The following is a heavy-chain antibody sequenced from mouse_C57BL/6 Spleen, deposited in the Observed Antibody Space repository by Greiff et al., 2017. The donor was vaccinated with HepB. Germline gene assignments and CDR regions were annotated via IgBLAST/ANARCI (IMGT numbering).Heavy chain of an antibody. CDR2: INPYNGGT. Sequence: VQLQQSGPVLVKPGASVKMSCKASGYTFTDYYMNWVKQSHGKSLEWIGVINPYNGGTSYNQKFKGKATLTVDKSSSTAYMELNSLTSEDSAVYYCARRDYYGSSWAYWGQGTLVTVSA. V-gene: IGHV1-19*01. CDR3: ARRDYYGSSWAY. D-gene: IGHD1-1*01. J-gene: IGHJ3*01. CDR1: GYTFTDYY.